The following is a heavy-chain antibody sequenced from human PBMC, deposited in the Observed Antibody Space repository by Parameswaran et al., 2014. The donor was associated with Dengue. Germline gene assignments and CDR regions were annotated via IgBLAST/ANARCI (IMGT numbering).Heavy chain of an antibody. CDR3: AREAMATITFNFQH. Sequence: WVRQAPGQGLEWMGIINPSGGSTSYAQKFQGRVTMTRDTSTSTVYMELSSLRSEDTAVYYCAREAMATITFNFQHWARAPVVTVSS. D-gene: IGHD5-24*01. CDR2: INPSGGST. V-gene: IGHV1-46*01. J-gene: IGHJ1*01.